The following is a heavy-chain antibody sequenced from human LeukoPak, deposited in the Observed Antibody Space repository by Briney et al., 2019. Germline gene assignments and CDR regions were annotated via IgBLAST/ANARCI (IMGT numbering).Heavy chain of an antibody. CDR3: ARDRYNWNYKFDY. CDR2: ISSSSSTI. J-gene: IGHJ4*02. V-gene: IGHV3-48*01. Sequence: GGSLRLSCAASGFTFSGYSMNWVRQAPGKGLEWVSYISSSSSTIYYADSVKGRFTISRDNAKNSLYLQMNSLRAEDTAVYYCARDRYNWNYKFDYWGQGTLVTVSS. CDR1: GFTFSGYS. D-gene: IGHD1-7*01.